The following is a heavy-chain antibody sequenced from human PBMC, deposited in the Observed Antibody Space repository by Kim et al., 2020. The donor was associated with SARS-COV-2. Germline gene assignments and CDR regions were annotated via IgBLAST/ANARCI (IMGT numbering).Heavy chain of an antibody. Sequence: GGSLRLSCAASGFTFSSYNMNWVRQAPGKGLEWVSSISRSSSYIYYADSVKGRFTISRDNAKNPLYLQMNCLRAEDTTVYYFARDREEFGLMVYATYYYGMDVWGQGTTDTVSS. CDR2: ISRSSSYI. D-gene: IGHD2-8*01. V-gene: IGHV3-21*01. CDR1: GFTFSSYN. J-gene: IGHJ6*02. CDR3: ARDREEFGLMVYATYYYGMDV.